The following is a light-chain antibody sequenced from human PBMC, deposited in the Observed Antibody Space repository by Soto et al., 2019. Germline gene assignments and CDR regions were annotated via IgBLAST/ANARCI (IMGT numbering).Light chain of an antibody. CDR1: SSDVGGYKY. Sequence: QSVLTQPASVSGSPGQSITISCIGTSSDVGGYKYVSWYQQHPGKAPKLMIYEVNNRPSGVSNRFSGSKSGNTASLTISGLQAEDEADYYCSSYTSSSTWVFGGGTKLTVL. CDR2: EVN. CDR3: SSYTSSSTWV. J-gene: IGLJ3*02. V-gene: IGLV2-14*01.